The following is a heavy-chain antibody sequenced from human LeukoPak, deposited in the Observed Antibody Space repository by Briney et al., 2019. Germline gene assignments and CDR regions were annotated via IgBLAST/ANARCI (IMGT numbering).Heavy chain of an antibody. CDR3: ARGEILYYDFWSGYYGSIDLDY. CDR2: INPSGGST. D-gene: IGHD3-3*01. Sequence: ASVKVSCKASGYTFTSYYMHWVRQAPGQGLEWMGIINPSGGSTSYAQKFQGRVTMTRDTSTSTVYMELRSLRSDDTAVYYCARGEILYYDFWSGYYGSIDLDYWGQGTLVTVSS. CDR1: GYTFTSYY. J-gene: IGHJ4*02. V-gene: IGHV1-46*01.